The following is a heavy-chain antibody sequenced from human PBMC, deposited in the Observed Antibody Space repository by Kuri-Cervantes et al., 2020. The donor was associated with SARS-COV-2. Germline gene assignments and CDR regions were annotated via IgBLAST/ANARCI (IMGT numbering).Heavy chain of an antibody. CDR3: ARVSSMYLPTYYFDF. CDR1: GYTLNTFG. CDR2: SSAYSDDT. D-gene: IGHD2-8*01. Sequence: ASVKVSCKASGYTLNTFGTTWVRQAPGQGLEWMGRSSAYSDDTSSAEKFKVRVTMTQGTSTNTAYMEITDLRSDDTAIYFCARVSSMYLPTYYFDFWGQGSLVTVSS. J-gene: IGHJ4*02. V-gene: IGHV1-18*01.